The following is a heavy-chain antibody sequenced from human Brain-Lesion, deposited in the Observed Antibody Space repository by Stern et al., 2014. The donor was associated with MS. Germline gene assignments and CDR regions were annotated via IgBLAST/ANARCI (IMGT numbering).Heavy chain of an antibody. CDR3: ASNGGSGSFFDS. D-gene: IGHD1-26*01. Sequence: QVQLQESGPGLVKPSGTLSLTCAVSGGSISSGNWWSWVRQSPGKRLEWIGEMYHSGITNYNPSLESRVSISIDKSKNQFSLKVYSLTAADTAVYYCASNGGSGSFFDSWGQGSLVTVSS. CDR2: MYHSGIT. V-gene: IGHV4-4*02. CDR1: GGSISSGNW. J-gene: IGHJ4*02.